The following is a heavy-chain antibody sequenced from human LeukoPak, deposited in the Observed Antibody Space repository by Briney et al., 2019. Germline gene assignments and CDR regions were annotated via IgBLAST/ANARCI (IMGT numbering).Heavy chain of an antibody. Sequence: PGRSLRLSCAASGFTFSSDAMHWVRQAPGKGLEWVAVISYDGSNKYYADSVKGRFTISRDNSKNTLYLQMNSLRAEDTAVYYCARDYNILTGYFDYWGQGTLVTVSS. D-gene: IGHD3-9*01. V-gene: IGHV3-30-3*01. CDR3: ARDYNILTGYFDY. J-gene: IGHJ4*02. CDR1: GFTFSSDA. CDR2: ISYDGSNK.